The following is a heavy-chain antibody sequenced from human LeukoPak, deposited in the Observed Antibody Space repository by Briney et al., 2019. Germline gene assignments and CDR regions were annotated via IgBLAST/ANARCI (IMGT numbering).Heavy chain of an antibody. V-gene: IGHV4-34*01. Sequence: SETLSLTCAVYGGSFSGYYWSWIRQPPGKGLEWIGEINHSGSTNYNPSLKSRVTISLDTSKNQFSLKLSSVTAADTAVYYCARGRRIVVVLGATRAHRDYYMDVWGKGTTVTVSS. D-gene: IGHD2-15*01. CDR2: INHSGST. CDR1: GGSFSGYY. J-gene: IGHJ6*03. CDR3: ARGRRIVVVLGATRAHRDYYMDV.